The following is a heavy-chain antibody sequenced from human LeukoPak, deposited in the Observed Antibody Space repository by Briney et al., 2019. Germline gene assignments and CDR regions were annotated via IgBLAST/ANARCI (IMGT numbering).Heavy chain of an antibody. CDR3: ARLASYCSGGSCYSWWFDP. V-gene: IGHV5-51*01. Sequence: PGESLRISCKGSGYSFTSYWIGWVRQMPGKGLEGMGVIYPGDSDTRYSPSFQGQVTISADKSISTAYLQWSSLKASDTAMYYCARLASYCSGGSCYSWWFDPWGQGTLVTVSS. J-gene: IGHJ5*02. CDR2: IYPGDSDT. D-gene: IGHD2-15*01. CDR1: GYSFTSYW.